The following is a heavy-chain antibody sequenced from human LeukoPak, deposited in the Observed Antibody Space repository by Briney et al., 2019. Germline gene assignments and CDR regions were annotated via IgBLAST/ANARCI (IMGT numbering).Heavy chain of an antibody. D-gene: IGHD3-22*01. Sequence: SETLSLTCAVSGGSISSGGYSWSWIRQPPGKGLEWIGYIYHSGSTYYNPSLKSRVTISVDRSKNQFSLKLSSVTAADTAVYYCTTDMGPGTVVILGDAFDIWGQGTMVTVSS. CDR1: GGSISSGGYS. V-gene: IGHV4-30-2*01. CDR3: TTDMGPGTVVILGDAFDI. CDR2: IYHSGST. J-gene: IGHJ3*02.